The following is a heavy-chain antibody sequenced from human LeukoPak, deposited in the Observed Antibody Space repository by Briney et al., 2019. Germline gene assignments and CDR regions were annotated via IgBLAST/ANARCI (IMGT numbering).Heavy chain of an antibody. CDR2: IRYDESKN. V-gene: IGHV3-30*02. D-gene: IGHD1-26*01. J-gene: IGHJ4*02. Sequence: PGGSLRLSCAASGFTFSYYGMHWVRQAPGKGLEWVAFIRYDESKNFYGDSVKGRFTISRDNSKNTLYLQMNSLRTEDTAVYYCAKSHLPNAYSGTYYCDYWGQGTLVTVSS. CDR3: AKSHLPNAYSGTYYCDY. CDR1: GFTFSYYG.